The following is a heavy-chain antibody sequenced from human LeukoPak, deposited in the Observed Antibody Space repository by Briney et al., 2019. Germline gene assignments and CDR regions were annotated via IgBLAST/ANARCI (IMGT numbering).Heavy chain of an antibody. D-gene: IGHD2-15*01. CDR1: GFTFSSYW. CDR2: INQDGSEK. CDR3: AREGCSGGSCYHNWFDP. V-gene: IGHV3-7*01. Sequence: GGSLRLSCAASGFTFSSYWMSWVRQAPGKGLEWVANINQDGSEKYYVDSVKGQFTISRDNAKNSLYLQMNSLRAEDTAVYYCAREGCSGGSCYHNWFDPWGQGTLVTVSS. J-gene: IGHJ5*02.